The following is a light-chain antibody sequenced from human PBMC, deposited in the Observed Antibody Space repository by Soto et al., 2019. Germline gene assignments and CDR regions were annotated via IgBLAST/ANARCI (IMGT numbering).Light chain of an antibody. CDR2: GAS. CDR1: QSVSSSY. V-gene: IGKV3-20*01. J-gene: IGKJ1*01. CDR3: QQYCISPRT. Sequence: EIVLTQSPGTLSLSPGERATLSCRASQSVSSSYLAWYQQKPGQAPRLLIYGASSRATGIPDRFSGSGSGTDFTLTISRLEPEDVAVYYCQQYCISPRTFGHGTKVEIK.